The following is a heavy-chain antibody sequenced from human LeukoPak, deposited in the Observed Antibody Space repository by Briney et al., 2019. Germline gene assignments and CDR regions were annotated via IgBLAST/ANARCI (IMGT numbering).Heavy chain of an antibody. J-gene: IGHJ4*02. Sequence: VASVKVSCKASGYAFTDYYVHWVRQAPGQGLEWMGWISAYNGNTNYAQKLQGRVTMTTDTSTSTAYMELRSLRSDDTAVYYCARGASGTKKFDYWGQGTLVTVSS. CDR2: ISAYNGNT. V-gene: IGHV1-18*04. D-gene: IGHD1-26*01. CDR1: GYAFTDYY. CDR3: ARGASGTKKFDY.